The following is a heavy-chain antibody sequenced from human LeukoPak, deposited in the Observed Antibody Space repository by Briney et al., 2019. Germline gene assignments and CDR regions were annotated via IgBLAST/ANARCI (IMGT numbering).Heavy chain of an antibody. J-gene: IGHJ4*02. V-gene: IGHV4-30-4*01. CDR2: IYYSGST. Sequence: SETLSLTCTVSVGSISSGDYYWSWIRQPPGKSLEWIGYIYYSGSTYYNPSLKSRVTISVDTSKNQFSLKLSSVTAADTAVYYCAAMGQQLFFSFAYWGQGTLVTVSS. CDR1: VGSISSGDYY. CDR3: AAMGQQLFFSFAY. D-gene: IGHD6-13*01.